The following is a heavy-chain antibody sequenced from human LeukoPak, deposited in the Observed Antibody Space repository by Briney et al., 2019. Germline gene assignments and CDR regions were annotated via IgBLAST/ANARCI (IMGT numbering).Heavy chain of an antibody. J-gene: IGHJ4*02. CDR1: GFTFSSYA. V-gene: IGHV3-30*04. CDR2: ISHDGSNK. Sequence: PGGSLRLSCAASGFTFSSYAMHWVRQAPGKGLEWVAVISHDGSNKYYADSVKGRFTISRDNSKNTLYLQMNSLRAEDTAVYYCAREKIAVAGMGFDYWGQGTLVTVSS. CDR3: AREKIAVAGMGFDY. D-gene: IGHD6-19*01.